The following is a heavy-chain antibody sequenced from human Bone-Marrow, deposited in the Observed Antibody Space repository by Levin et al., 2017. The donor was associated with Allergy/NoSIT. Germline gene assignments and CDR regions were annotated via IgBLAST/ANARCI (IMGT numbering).Heavy chain of an antibody. D-gene: IGHD4-17*01. J-gene: IGHJ6*02. CDR1: GFTFSSYG. CDR2: ISYDGSNK. V-gene: IGHV3-30*18. CDR3: AKDLSTVTTFYYYYGMDG. Sequence: GGSLRLSCAASGFTFSSYGMHWVRQAPGKGLEWVAVISYDGSNKYYADSVKGRFTISRDNSKNTLYLQMNSLRAEDTAVYYCAKDLSTVTTFYYYYGMDGWGQGTTVTVSS.